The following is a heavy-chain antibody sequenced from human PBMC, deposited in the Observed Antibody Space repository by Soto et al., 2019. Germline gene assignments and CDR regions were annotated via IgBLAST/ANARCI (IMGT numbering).Heavy chain of an antibody. CDR3: ASYRYSSGWYLAPDFDI. CDR1: GGTFSSYA. V-gene: IGHV1-69*13. J-gene: IGHJ3*02. D-gene: IGHD6-19*01. CDR2: IIPIFGTA. Sequence: ASVKVSCKASGGTFSSYAISWVRQAPGQGLEWMGGIIPIFGTANYAQKFQGRVTITADESTSTAYMELSSLRSEDTAVYYCASYRYSSGWYLAPDFDIWGQGTMVTVSS.